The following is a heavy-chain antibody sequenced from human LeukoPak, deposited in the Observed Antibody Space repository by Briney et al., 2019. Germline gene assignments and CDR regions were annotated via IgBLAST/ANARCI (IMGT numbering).Heavy chain of an antibody. CDR1: GYTFTSYA. CDR3: ARFAVHRRITVAGQFGLDY. V-gene: IGHV1-3*03. J-gene: IGHJ4*02. D-gene: IGHD6-19*01. CDR2: INAGNGNT. Sequence: ASVKVSCKASGYTFTSYAMHWVRQAPGQRLEWMGWINAGNGNTKYSQEFQGRVTITRNTSISTVYMELSSLRSEDTAVYYCARFAVHRRITVAGQFGLDYWGQGTLVSVSS.